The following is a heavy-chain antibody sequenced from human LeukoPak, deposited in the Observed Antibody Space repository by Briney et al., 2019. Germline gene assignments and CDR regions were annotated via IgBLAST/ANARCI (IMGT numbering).Heavy chain of an antibody. D-gene: IGHD6-13*01. CDR1: GFTFSSYW. Sequence: PGGSLRLSCAASGFTFSSYWMSWVRQAPGMGLEWVSVITGSGGNTYYADSVKGRFTISKDNSKNTVYLQMSSLRVDDTAVYYSAKAASSSWPSYYYGMDVWGQGTTVTVSS. J-gene: IGHJ6*02. V-gene: IGHV3-23*01. CDR2: ITGSGGNT. CDR3: AKAASSSWPSYYYGMDV.